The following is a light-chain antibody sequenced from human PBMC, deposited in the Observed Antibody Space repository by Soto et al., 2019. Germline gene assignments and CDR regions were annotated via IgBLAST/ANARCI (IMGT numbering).Light chain of an antibody. J-gene: IGKJ4*01. CDR1: QGISYS. CDR2: AAS. V-gene: IGKV3-15*01. CDR3: QQYDNWPPALT. Sequence: EIVLTQSPATLSVSPGERATLSCKASQGISYSLAWYQQKPGQAPRLLIYAASTRAAGVPVRFTGSGSGRDFTLTISNLQSEDFAVYYCQQYDNWPPALTFGGGTKVEIK.